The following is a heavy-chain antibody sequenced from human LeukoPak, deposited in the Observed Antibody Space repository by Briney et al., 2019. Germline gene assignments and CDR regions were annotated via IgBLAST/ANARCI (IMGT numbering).Heavy chain of an antibody. CDR1: GFTFSSFG. D-gene: IGHD6-13*01. CDR2: IWYDASNK. V-gene: IGHV3-33*01. Sequence: GGSLRLSCAASGFTFSSFGMHWVSQAPGKGLEWVAVIWYDASNKYYADSVKGRFTISRDNSKNTLSLQMNSLRDDDTAVYYCVRGVGVSRFNYFDPWGQGTLVIVSS. J-gene: IGHJ5*02. CDR3: VRGVGVSRFNYFDP.